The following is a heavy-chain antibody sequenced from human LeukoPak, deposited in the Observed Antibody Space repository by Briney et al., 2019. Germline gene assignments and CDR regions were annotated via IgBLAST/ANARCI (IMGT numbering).Heavy chain of an antibody. Sequence: SETLSLTCTVSGYSISSGYYWGWIRQPPGMGLEWIGSIYHSGSTYYNPSLKSRVTISVDTSKNQFSLKLSSVTAADTAVYYCASWYDFWSGYSNYYYYMDVWGKGTTVTVSS. CDR3: ASWYDFWSGYSNYYYYMDV. V-gene: IGHV4-38-2*02. J-gene: IGHJ6*03. D-gene: IGHD3-3*01. CDR1: GYSISSGYY. CDR2: IYHSGST.